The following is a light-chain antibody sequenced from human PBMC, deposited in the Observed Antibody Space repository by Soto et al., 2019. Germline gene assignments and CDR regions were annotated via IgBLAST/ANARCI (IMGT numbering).Light chain of an antibody. Sequence: QSALTQPASVSGSPGQSITISCTGTSSDVGGYNYVSWYQQHPGKAPKLMIYEVGNRPSGVSNRFSGSKSGNTASLTISGLQAEDEADYYCSSYISSSIDYVFGTGTKLTVL. V-gene: IGLV2-14*01. J-gene: IGLJ1*01. CDR2: EVG. CDR1: SSDVGGYNY. CDR3: SSYISSSIDYV.